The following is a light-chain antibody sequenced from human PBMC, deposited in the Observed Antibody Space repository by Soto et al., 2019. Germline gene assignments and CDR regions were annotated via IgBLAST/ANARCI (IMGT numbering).Light chain of an antibody. V-gene: IGKV1-39*01. CDR3: QQSYSTPQGT. J-gene: IGKJ1*01. Sequence: DIQLTQSPSTLSAYVGDRVTITCRASQVISSYLAWYQQKPGKAPKLLIYAASSLQSGVPSRFSGSGSRTAFTLTISSLHPEDIATYYCQQSYSTPQGTFGQGTKV. CDR1: QVISSY. CDR2: AAS.